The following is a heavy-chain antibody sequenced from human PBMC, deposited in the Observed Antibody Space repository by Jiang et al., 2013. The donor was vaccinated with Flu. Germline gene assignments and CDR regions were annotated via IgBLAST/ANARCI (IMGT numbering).Heavy chain of an antibody. Sequence: VQLVESGGGVVQPGASLTLSCAASGFSFSYYPMYWVRQAPGQGLEWVSSIRFDGSDKYYAEPVKGRFTISRDNSKNTLYLQMNNLGPDDTSVYYCATLRGSAYDTYLADYWGQGTLVTVSS. CDR2: IRFDGSDK. V-gene: IGHV3-30*02. CDR3: ATLRGSAYDTYLADY. J-gene: IGHJ4*02. CDR1: GFSFSYYP. D-gene: IGHD3-9*01.